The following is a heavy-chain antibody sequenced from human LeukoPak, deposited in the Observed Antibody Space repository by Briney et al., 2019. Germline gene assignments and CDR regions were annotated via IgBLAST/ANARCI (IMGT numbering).Heavy chain of an antibody. CDR1: GDSISRNNYY. J-gene: IGHJ5*02. Sequence: PSETLSLTCTVSGDSISRNNYYWDWIRQPPGKGLEWIGSIHYSGSTYYNPSLKSRVTISVDTSKNQFSLKLSSVTTADTAVYYCARASFHYDSWFDPWGQGILVIVSS. V-gene: IGHV4-39*07. CDR2: IHYSGST. CDR3: ARASFHYDSWFDP. D-gene: IGHD3-10*01.